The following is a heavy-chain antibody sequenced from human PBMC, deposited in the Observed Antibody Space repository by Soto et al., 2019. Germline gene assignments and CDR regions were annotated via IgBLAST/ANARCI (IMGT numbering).Heavy chain of an antibody. CDR3: ARGLGYAL. V-gene: IGHV4-61*08. J-gene: IGHJ4*02. Sequence: SETLSLTCTVSGGYSSSGGCYWSWTRQHPGKGLEWIGYIYYSGSTNYNPSLTSRVTISVDTSKNQFSLKLSSVTAADTAVYYCARGLGYALWGQGTLVTSPQ. CDR1: GGYSSSGGCY. D-gene: IGHD1-1*01. CDR2: IYYSGST.